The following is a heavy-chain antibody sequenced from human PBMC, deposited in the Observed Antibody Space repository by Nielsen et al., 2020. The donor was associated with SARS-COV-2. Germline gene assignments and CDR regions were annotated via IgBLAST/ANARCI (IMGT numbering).Heavy chain of an antibody. Sequence: GSLRLSCAVYGGSFSGYYWSWIRQPPGKGLEWIGYIYYSGSTNYNPSLKSRVTISVDTSKNQFSLKLSSVTAADTAVYYCARADDYGDYVDYWGQGTLVTVSS. J-gene: IGHJ4*02. V-gene: IGHV4-59*01. CDR1: GGSFSGYY. CDR2: IYYSGST. D-gene: IGHD4-17*01. CDR3: ARADDYGDYVDY.